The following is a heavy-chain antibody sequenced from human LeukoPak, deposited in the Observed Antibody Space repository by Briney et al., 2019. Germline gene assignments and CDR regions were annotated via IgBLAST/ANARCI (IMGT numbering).Heavy chain of an antibody. CDR1: GGSICSYY. CDR3: ARRESGYYYDAFDI. J-gene: IGHJ3*02. D-gene: IGHD3-22*01. CDR2: IYTSGST. V-gene: IGHV4-4*09. Sequence: PSETLSLTCTVSGGSICSYYWSWIRQPPGKGLEWIGYIYTSGSTNYNPSLKSRVTISVDTSKNQFSLKLSSVTAADTAVYYCARRESGYYYDAFDIWGQGTMVTVSS.